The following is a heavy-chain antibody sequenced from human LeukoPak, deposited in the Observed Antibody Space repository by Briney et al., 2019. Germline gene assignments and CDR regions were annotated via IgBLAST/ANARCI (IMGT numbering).Heavy chain of an antibody. CDR2: IHQSGSA. CDR1: GSSISTVPY. J-gene: IGHJ4*02. Sequence: PSETLSLACAVSGSSISTVPYWAWIRQPPSKGLEWIGYIHQSGSANYNPSLKSRVTISLDTSKNQFSLKLISMTAADTAVYYCLGGKLRTAPDYWGQGTLVTVSS. CDR3: LGGKLRTAPDY. D-gene: IGHD2-15*01. V-gene: IGHV4-38-2*01.